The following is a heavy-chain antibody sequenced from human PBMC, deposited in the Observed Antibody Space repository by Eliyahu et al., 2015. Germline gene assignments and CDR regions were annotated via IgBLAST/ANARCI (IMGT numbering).Heavy chain of an antibody. J-gene: IGHJ4*02. V-gene: IGHV3-23*01. CDR3: AKQSDSSGYSDC. D-gene: IGHD3-22*01. CDR2: IRGSGGST. CDR1: GFTFSNYA. Sequence: EVLLLESGGGLVRPGXSLRLSCXASGFTFSNYAMXWVRQAPGKGLXWVSAIRGSGGSTYYAASVKGRFTISRDNSKSTLYLQMNSLRAEDTAVYYCAKQSDSSGYSDCWGQGTLVTVSS.